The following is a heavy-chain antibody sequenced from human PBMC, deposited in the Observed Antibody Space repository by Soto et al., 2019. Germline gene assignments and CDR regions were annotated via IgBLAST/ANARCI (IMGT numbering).Heavy chain of an antibody. J-gene: IGHJ6*02. Sequence: QLQLQESGPGLVKPSETLSLTCTVSGGSISSSSYYWGWIRQPPGKGLEWIGSIYYSGSTYYNPSLKRRVTISVDTSKNQCSLTLSSVTAADTAVYYCARLNWAYYYYGMDVWGQGTTVTVSS. V-gene: IGHV4-39*01. D-gene: IGHD3-16*01. CDR3: ARLNWAYYYYGMDV. CDR1: GGSISSSSYY. CDR2: IYYSGST.